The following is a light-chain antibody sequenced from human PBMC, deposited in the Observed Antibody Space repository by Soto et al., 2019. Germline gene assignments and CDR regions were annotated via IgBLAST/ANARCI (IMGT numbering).Light chain of an antibody. Sequence: EIVLTQSPGTLSLSPGEGGTLSCRASQSISSSYLAWYQQKPGQSPRLLIYAASSRAPGIPDRFSGSGSGTDFTLTISRLEPEDFAVYYCQLYGGSHMFSFGQGTKLEIK. CDR1: QSISSSY. CDR3: QLYGGSHMFS. V-gene: IGKV3-20*01. J-gene: IGKJ2*01. CDR2: AAS.